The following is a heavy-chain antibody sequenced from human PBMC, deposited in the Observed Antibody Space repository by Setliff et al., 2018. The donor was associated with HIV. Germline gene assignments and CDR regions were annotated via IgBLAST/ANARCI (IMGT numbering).Heavy chain of an antibody. CDR2: IYYSGST. CDR1: GGSISSSSYY. CDR3: ARTPYDFWSGHIDY. J-gene: IGHJ4*02. V-gene: IGHV4-39*01. D-gene: IGHD3-3*01. Sequence: SETLSLTCTVSGGSISSSSYYWGWIRQPPGKGLEWIGSIYYSGSTYYNPSLKSRVTISVDTSKNQFSLKLSSVTAADTAVYYCARTPYDFWSGHIDYWGQGNLVTVSS.